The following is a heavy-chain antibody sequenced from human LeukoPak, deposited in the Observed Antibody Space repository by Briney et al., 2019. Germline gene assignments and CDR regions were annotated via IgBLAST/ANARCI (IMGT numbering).Heavy chain of an antibody. CDR2: IYYTGST. V-gene: IGHV4-59*01. D-gene: IGHD2-2*01. J-gene: IGHJ3*02. Sequence: SETLSLTCTVSGGSISSYYWSWIRQPPGKGLEWIGYIYYTGSTNYNPSLKSRVTISVDTSKNQFSLKLSPVTAADTAVYYCARVFDVVVPAAMTDAFDIWGQGTMVTVSS. CDR1: GGSISSYY. CDR3: ARVFDVVVPAAMTDAFDI.